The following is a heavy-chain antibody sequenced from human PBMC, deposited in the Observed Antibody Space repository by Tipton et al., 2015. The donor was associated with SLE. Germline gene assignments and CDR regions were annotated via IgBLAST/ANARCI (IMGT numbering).Heavy chain of an antibody. D-gene: IGHD4-17*01. CDR3: ARGSTVTHWYFDL. V-gene: IGHV3-30*04. CDR1: GFTFSTYV. J-gene: IGHJ2*01. CDR2: ISYDGSNK. Sequence: SLRLSCAASGFTFSTYVMHWVRQAPGKGLEWVAFISYDGSNKYYADSVKGRFTISRDNSKNTLYLQMNSLRAEDTAVYYCARGSTVTHWYFDLWGRGTLVTVSS.